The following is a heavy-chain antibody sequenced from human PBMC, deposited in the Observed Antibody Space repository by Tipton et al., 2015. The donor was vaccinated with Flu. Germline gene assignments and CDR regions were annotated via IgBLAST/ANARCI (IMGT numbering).Heavy chain of an antibody. J-gene: IGHJ2*01. CDR1: GGTFTSYA. D-gene: IGHD2-8*01. V-gene: IGHV1-69*18. Sequence: QLVQSGAEVKKPGSSVRVSCKASGGTFTSYAISWVRQAPGQGLEWMGRLIPIFGTANYAQKFQGRVTISADEFTSTAYMELSSLESEDTAMYFCARDGDTNGDYSWYFDLWGRGTLVTVSS. CDR3: ARDGDTNGDYSWYFDL. CDR2: LIPIFGTA.